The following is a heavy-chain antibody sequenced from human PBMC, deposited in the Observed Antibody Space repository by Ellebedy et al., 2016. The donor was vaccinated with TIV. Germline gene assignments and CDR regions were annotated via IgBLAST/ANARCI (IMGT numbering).Heavy chain of an antibody. D-gene: IGHD3-9*01. CDR1: GGSFSGYY. V-gene: IGHV4-34*01. CDR3: ATRIFRYFDRGRHYFDN. Sequence: MPSETLSLTCAVHGGSFSGYYWTWIRQPPGKGLEWIGEIDHTGSANYNPSLRSRVSLSLDRSKKEISLKLSSVTAADTAVYYCATRIFRYFDRGRHYFDNWGQGNLVTVSS. J-gene: IGHJ4*02. CDR2: IDHTGSA.